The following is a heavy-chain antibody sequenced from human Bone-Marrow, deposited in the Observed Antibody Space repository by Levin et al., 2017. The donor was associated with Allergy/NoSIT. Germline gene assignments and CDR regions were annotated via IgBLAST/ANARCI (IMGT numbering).Heavy chain of an antibody. V-gene: IGHV3-23*01. CDR2: IRGSGGSK. J-gene: IGHJ5*02. CDR3: AKDPVGDDSSWLRES. D-gene: IGHD6-13*01. Sequence: GESLKISCAASGFVFSSYTMSWVRQAPGKGLEWVSGIRGSGGSKYYADSGKGRFTISRDNSKNTLFLQMNSLRDEDTAVYFCAKDPVGDDSSWLRESWGQGTLVTVSS. CDR1: GFVFSSYT.